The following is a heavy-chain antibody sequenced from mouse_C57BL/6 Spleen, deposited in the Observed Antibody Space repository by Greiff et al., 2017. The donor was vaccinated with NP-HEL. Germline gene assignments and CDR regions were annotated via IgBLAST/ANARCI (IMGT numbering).Heavy chain of an antibody. CDR2: INPNTGGT. Sequence: VHVKQSGPELVKPGASVKISCKASGYSFTGYYMNWVKQSPEKSLEWIGEINPNTGGTTYNQKFKAKATLTVDKSSSTAYMQLKSLTSEDSAVYYCARWGLRQGMDYWGQGTSVTVSS. D-gene: IGHD2-4*01. V-gene: IGHV1-42*01. J-gene: IGHJ4*01. CDR1: GYSFTGYY. CDR3: ARWGLRQGMDY.